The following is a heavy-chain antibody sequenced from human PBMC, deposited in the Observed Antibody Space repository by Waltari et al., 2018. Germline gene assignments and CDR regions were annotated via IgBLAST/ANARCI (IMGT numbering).Heavy chain of an antibody. J-gene: IGHJ4*02. V-gene: IGHV3-20*04. CDR2: IKWKGDKV. CDR1: GLLSDDYG. Sequence: VESGGGVIRPGGSLRLSCVASGLLSDDYGMGGVGRGPGKGLEGIAGIKWKGDKVDYRDAVRCRFIISRDNAKNLLYLQMNTVGLDDTALYYCARGGDSSWPRWGQGTLVTVSA. CDR3: ARGGDSSWPR. D-gene: IGHD3-22*01.